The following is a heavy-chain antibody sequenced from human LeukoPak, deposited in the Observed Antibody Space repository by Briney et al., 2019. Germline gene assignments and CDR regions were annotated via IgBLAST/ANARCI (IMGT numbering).Heavy chain of an antibody. CDR1: GFTFNSYG. Sequence: PGGSLRLSCVTSGFTFNSYGFYWARQAPGKGLEWVAVISYDGSKRYYADSVKGRFTISRDTSNKTAYLEMNSLRVDDTAVYYCARDVISRQMITLGLGFWGQGTLVTVSS. CDR2: ISYDGSKR. V-gene: IGHV3-30*03. D-gene: IGHD1-20*01. CDR3: ARDVISRQMITLGLGF. J-gene: IGHJ4*02.